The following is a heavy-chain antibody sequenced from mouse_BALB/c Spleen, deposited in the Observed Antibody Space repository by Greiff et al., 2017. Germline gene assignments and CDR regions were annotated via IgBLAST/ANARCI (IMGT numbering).Heavy chain of an antibody. CDR2: IWAGGST. CDR3: ARGESTMITTGAMDY. D-gene: IGHD2-4*01. J-gene: IGHJ4*01. V-gene: IGHV2-9*02. CDR1: GFSLTSYG. Sequence: VQRVESGPGLVAPSQSLSITCTVSGFSLTSYGVHWVRQPPGKGLEWLGVIWAGGSTNYNSALMSRLSISKDNSKSQVFLKMNSLQTDDTAMYYCARGESTMITTGAMDYWGQGTSVTVSS.